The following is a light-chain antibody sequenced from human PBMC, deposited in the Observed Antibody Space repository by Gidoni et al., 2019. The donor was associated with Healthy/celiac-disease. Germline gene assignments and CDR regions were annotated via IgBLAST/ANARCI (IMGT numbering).Light chain of an antibody. Sequence: EIVLTQSPGTLSLSPGERATLSCRASQSVSSSYLAWYQQKPGQAPRLLIYCASSRATGIPDRFSGSGSGTDFTLTISRLEPEDFAVYYCQQYGSSPPFTFGPGTKVDIK. CDR3: QQYGSSPPFT. J-gene: IGKJ3*01. CDR1: QSVSSSY. CDR2: CAS. V-gene: IGKV3-20*01.